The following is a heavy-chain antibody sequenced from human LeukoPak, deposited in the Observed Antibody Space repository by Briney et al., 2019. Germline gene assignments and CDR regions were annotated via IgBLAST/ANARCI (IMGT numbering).Heavy chain of an antibody. D-gene: IGHD4-17*01. CDR3: ARVPPTDYGDYSGDYFDY. Sequence: GGSLRLSCAASGFTFSDYYMSWIRQAPGKGLEWVSYISSSGSTIYYADSVKGRFTISRDDAKNSLYLQMNSLRAEDTAVYYCARVPPTDYGDYSGDYFDYWGQGTLVTVSS. V-gene: IGHV3-11*01. CDR2: ISSSGSTI. CDR1: GFTFSDYY. J-gene: IGHJ4*02.